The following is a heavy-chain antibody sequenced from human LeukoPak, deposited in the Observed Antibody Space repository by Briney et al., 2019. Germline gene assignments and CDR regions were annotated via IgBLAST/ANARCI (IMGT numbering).Heavy chain of an antibody. Sequence: SETLSLTCTVSGVSITSYYWSWIRQPPGKGLEWIGYIEYSGSTNYNPSLKSRVTISVDMSKNQFSLKLSSVTAADTAVYYCARLVYPNPPTVVSGYYFDYWGQGTLVTGSS. CDR1: GVSITSYY. V-gene: IGHV4-59*08. D-gene: IGHD4-23*01. CDR2: IEYSGST. J-gene: IGHJ4*02. CDR3: ARLVYPNPPTVVSGYYFDY.